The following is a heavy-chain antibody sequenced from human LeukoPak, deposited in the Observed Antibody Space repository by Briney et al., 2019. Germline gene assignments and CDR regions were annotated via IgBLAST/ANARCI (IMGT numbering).Heavy chain of an antibody. CDR2: ISSTSSTV. D-gene: IGHD6-6*01. V-gene: IGHV3-48*01. Sequence: GGSLRLSCAASGFAFSNYWMSWVRQAPGKGLEWVSYISSTSSTVYYADSVKGRFTISRDNVKNSLYLQMNSLRAEDTAVYYCARGRDSSSSYPGYWGQGTLVTVSS. CDR1: GFAFSNYW. CDR3: ARGRDSSSSYPGY. J-gene: IGHJ4*02.